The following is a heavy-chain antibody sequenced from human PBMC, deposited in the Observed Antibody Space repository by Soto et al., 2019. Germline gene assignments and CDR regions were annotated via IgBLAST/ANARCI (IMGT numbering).Heavy chain of an antibody. D-gene: IGHD3-10*01. CDR2: ISYDGSNK. V-gene: IGHV3-30-3*01. J-gene: IGHJ4*02. Sequence: GGSLRLSCAASGFTFSSYAMHWVRQAPGKGLEWVAVISYDGSNKYYAGSVKGRFTISRDNSKSTLYLQMNSLRAEDTAVYYCASDYYGSGYWGQGTLVTVSS. CDR3: ASDYYGSGY. CDR1: GFTFSSYA.